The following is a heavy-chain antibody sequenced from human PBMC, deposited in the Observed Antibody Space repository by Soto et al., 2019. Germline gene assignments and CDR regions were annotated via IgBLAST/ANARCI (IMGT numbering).Heavy chain of an antibody. D-gene: IGHD1-1*01. J-gene: IGHJ4*02. CDR3: AREVVTTRWYFDN. Sequence: SLRLSCRTSGFTFSSFSMHWFRQAPGKGLEWVAVIGSTNVKYYADSVKGRFTISRDNSQDTLYPQMDGLRPDDTGVYFCAREVVTTRWYFDNWGKGSLVTVS. CDR2: IGSTNVK. V-gene: IGHV3-30*04. CDR1: GFTFSSFS.